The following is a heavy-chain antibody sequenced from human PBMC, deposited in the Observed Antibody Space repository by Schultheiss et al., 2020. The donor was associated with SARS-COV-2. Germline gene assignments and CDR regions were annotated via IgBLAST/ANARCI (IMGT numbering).Heavy chain of an antibody. CDR3: AKFSWSGYSYMDV. V-gene: IGHV5-51*01. D-gene: IGHD3-3*01. CDR1: GYSFTSYW. Sequence: GASLKISCKGSGYSFTSYWIGWVRQMPGKGLEWMGIIYPGDSDTRYSPSFQGQVTISADKSISTAYLQWSSLKASDTAMYYCAKFSWSGYSYMDVWGKGTTVTVSS. CDR2: IYPGDSDT. J-gene: IGHJ6*03.